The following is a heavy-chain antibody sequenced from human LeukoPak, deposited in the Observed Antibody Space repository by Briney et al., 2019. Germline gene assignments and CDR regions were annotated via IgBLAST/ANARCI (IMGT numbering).Heavy chain of an antibody. J-gene: IGHJ2*01. CDR2: FYHSGTT. V-gene: IGHV4-38-2*02. Sequence: SETLPLTCTVSGYSISSGYYWGWIRQSPGKGLEWIGSFYHSGTTYYNPSLKSRVTISVDTSKNQFSLKLSSVTAADTAVYYCAKYSSGALDWYLELWGRGTPVTVSS. CDR1: GYSISSGYY. D-gene: IGHD6-25*01. CDR3: AKYSSGALDWYLEL.